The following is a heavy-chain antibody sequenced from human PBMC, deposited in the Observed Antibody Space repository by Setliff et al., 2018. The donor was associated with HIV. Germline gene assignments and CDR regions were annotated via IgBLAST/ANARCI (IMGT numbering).Heavy chain of an antibody. J-gene: IGHJ4*02. CDR1: GFTFSSYA. D-gene: IGHD5-12*01. V-gene: IGHV3-23*01. CDR2: ISGSGGST. CDR3: AKDPRAAVATICDY. Sequence: GVSLRLSCAASGFTFSSYAMSWVRQAPGKGLEWVSAISGSGGSTYYADSVKGRFTISRDNSKNTLYLQMNSLRAEDTAVYYCAKDPRAAVATICDYWGQGTLVTVSS.